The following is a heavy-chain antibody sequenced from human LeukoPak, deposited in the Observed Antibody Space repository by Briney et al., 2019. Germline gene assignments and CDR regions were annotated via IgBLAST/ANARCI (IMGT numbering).Heavy chain of an antibody. CDR2: IRSKAYGGTT. CDR1: GFTFGDYA. D-gene: IGHD3-3*01. Sequence: GGPLRLSCTASGFTFGDYAMSWVRQAPGKGLEWVGFIRSKAYGGTTEYAASVKGRFTISRDDSKSIAYLQMNSLKTEDTAVYYCTREDYDFWSGTHYYYMDVWGKGTTVTVSS. J-gene: IGHJ6*03. CDR3: TREDYDFWSGTHYYYMDV. V-gene: IGHV3-49*04.